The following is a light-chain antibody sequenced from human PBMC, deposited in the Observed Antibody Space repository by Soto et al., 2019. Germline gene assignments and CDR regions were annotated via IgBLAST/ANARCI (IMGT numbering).Light chain of an antibody. Sequence: DIQMTQSPSTLSASVGDRVTITCRASQSISNWLAWYQQKPGMAPKLLIYDASNLESGVPSRFSGSGSATEFTLTISSLQPDDFATYYCQQYSSYSPWTFGQGTKV. CDR1: QSISNW. V-gene: IGKV1-5*01. CDR2: DAS. J-gene: IGKJ1*01. CDR3: QQYSSYSPWT.